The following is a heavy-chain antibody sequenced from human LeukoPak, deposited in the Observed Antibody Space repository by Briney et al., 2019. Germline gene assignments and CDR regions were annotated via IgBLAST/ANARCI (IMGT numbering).Heavy chain of an antibody. V-gene: IGHV1-18*04. CDR1: GYTFIGNF. Sequence: ASVKVSCKASGYTFIGNFMHWVRQAPGQGLEWMGWISTYNGNTNYAQKFQGRVVMTTDTFTSTAYMELRSLRSDDTALYYCARVDSSGETLFDYWGQGTLVTVSS. CDR2: ISTYNGNT. CDR3: ARVDSSGETLFDY. J-gene: IGHJ4*02. D-gene: IGHD3-22*01.